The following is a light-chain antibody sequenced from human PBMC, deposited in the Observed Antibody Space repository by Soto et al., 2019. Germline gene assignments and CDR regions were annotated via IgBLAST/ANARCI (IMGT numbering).Light chain of an antibody. CDR1: RSDVGSYNS. Sequence: QSVLTQPASVSGSPGQSITISCTGTRSDVGSYNSITWYQQHPGKAPRVMIFEVTKRPSGISNRFSGSKSGHTASLTISGLQAEDEADYFCFSYAGGSTWVFGGGTKVTVL. CDR2: EVT. V-gene: IGLV2-23*02. J-gene: IGLJ3*02. CDR3: FSYAGGSTWV.